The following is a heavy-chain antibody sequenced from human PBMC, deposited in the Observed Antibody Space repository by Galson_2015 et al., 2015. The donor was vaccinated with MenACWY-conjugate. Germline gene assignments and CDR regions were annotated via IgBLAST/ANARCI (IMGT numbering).Heavy chain of an antibody. Sequence: SLRLSCAASGFTFSTYAISWVRRAPGKGLEWVSTISGVIGTTYQADSVKGRFTISRDDSKNTLYLQMNNLRAEDTALYICAKADKQTCYGATCYYFDSWGQGTLVNVSS. J-gene: IGHJ4*02. V-gene: IGHV3-23*01. CDR1: GFTFSTYA. CDR3: AKADKQTCYGATCYYFDS. D-gene: IGHD4/OR15-4a*01. CDR2: ISGVIGTT.